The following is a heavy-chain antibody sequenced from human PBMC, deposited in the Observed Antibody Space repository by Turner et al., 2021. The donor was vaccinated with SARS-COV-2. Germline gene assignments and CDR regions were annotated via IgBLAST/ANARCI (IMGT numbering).Heavy chain of an antibody. Sequence: QVQLVQSGAEVRKPGSSVKVSCKASGATFSSHAISWVRQAPGQGLEWRGGISPIFGTANYAQKFQGRVRITTDESTSTAYMELSSRRTEDTAVYYCARVEARDPQDYSFRDYWGKGTLVTVSS. V-gene: IGHV1-69*01. CDR3: ARVEARDPQDYSFRDY. D-gene: IGHD3-16*01. CDR2: ISPIFGTA. CDR1: GATFSSHA. J-gene: IGHJ4*02.